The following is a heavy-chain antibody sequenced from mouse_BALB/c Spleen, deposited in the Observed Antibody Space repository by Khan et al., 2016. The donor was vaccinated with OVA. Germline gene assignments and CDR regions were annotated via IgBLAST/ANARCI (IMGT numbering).Heavy chain of an antibody. CDR2: ISYDGSN. CDR3: ANKSYGKGAY. CDR1: GYSITSGYY. V-gene: IGHV3-6*02. D-gene: IGHD2-1*01. J-gene: IGHJ3*01. Sequence: EVQLQESGPGLVKPSQSLSLTCSVTGYSITSGYYWSWIRQFPGNRLEWMGYISYDGSNNYNPSLKNRISLTRDTSKKQFFLKLNSVTTADTATYYCANKSYGKGAYWGQGTLVTVSA.